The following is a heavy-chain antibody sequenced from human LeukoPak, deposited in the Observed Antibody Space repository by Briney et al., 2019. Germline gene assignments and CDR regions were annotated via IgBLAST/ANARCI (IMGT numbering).Heavy chain of an antibody. CDR2: ISAYNGNT. V-gene: IGHV1-18*01. D-gene: IGHD3-16*02. J-gene: IGHJ6*02. CDR1: GYTFTSYG. CDR3: AVSTSQYYYHGMDV. Sequence: GASVKVSCKASGYTFTSYGISWVRQAPGQGLEWMGWISAYNGNTNYAQKLQGRVTMTTDTSTSTAYMELRSLRSDDTAVYYCAVSTSQYYYHGMDVWGQGTTVTVSS.